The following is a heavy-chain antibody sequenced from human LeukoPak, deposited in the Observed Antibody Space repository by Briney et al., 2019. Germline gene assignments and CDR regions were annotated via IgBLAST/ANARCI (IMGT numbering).Heavy chain of an antibody. CDR3: ARGARGRRYNTRALDY. D-gene: IGHD3-9*01. CDR2: INHSGST. CDR1: GYSISSGYY. Sequence: SETLSLTCTVSGYSISSGYYWGWIRQPPGKGLEWIGEINHSGSTNYNPSLKSRVTISVDTSKNQSSLKLSSVTAADTAVYHCARGARGRRYNTRALDYWGQGTLVTVSS. V-gene: IGHV4-38-2*02. J-gene: IGHJ4*02.